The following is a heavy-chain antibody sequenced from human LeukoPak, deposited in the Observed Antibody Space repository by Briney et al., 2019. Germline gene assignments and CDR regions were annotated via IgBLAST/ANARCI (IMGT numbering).Heavy chain of an antibody. D-gene: IGHD3-22*01. CDR3: ARHGTAHYYDSSGYYYVAFDI. CDR2: IYPGDSDT. J-gene: IGHJ3*02. V-gene: IGHV5-51*01. CDR1: GYSFTSYW. Sequence: GESLKISCKDSGYSFTSYWIGWVRQMPGKGLEWMGIIYPGDSDTRYSPSFQGQVTISADKSISTAYLQWSSLKASDTAMYYCARHGTAHYYDSSGYYYVAFDIWGQGTMVTVSS.